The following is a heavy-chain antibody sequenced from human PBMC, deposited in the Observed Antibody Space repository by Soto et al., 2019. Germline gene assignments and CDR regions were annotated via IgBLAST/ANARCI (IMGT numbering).Heavy chain of an antibody. CDR2: IYSGGST. CDR3: ARDPGDRNGMIV. J-gene: IGHJ6*02. V-gene: IGHV3-66*01. CDR1: GFTVSSDY. Sequence: EVQVVESGGGVVQPGGSLRLSCAASGFTVSSDYMNWVRQAPGKGLEWVSVIYSGGSTYYADSVKGRFTISRDNSKNTLYLQMNSLRAEDTAVYYCARDPGDRNGMIVWGQGTTVTVSS. D-gene: IGHD1-26*01.